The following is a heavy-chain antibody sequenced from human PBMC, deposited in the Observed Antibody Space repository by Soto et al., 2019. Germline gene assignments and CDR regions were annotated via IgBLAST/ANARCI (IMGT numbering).Heavy chain of an antibody. CDR2: ISSSSSTI. Sequence: GGSLRLSCAASGITFSSYSRNWVRQAPGKGLEWVSYISSSSSTIYYADSVKGRFTISRDNAKNSLYLQMNSLRAEDTAVYYCARDQLYYNDISGRPLNAFDVWGQGTMVTVS. CDR3: ARDQLYYNDISGRPLNAFDV. J-gene: IGHJ3*01. CDR1: GITFSSYS. D-gene: IGHD3-22*01. V-gene: IGHV3-48*01.